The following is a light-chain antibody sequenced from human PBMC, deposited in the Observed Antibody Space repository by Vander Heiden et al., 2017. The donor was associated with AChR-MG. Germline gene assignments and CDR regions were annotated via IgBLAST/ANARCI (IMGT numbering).Light chain of an antibody. Sequence: IQLTQSPSALSASVGDTVIITCRASQAISNYLGWYQQQPGKAPNLLIYAASNLQFGVPSRFSGSGFGTDFTLTITSLQPEDFATYYCQQVNRFPFTFGGGTKVEIK. CDR2: AAS. CDR3: QQVNRFPFT. V-gene: IGKV1-9*01. CDR1: QAISNY. J-gene: IGKJ4*01.